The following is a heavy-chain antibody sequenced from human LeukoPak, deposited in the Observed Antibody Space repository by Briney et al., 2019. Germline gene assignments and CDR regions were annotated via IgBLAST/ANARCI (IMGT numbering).Heavy chain of an antibody. CDR2: IKQDGSDK. CDR1: GLTFSSYW. V-gene: IGHV3-7*01. J-gene: IGHJ4*02. Sequence: GRSLRLSCAASGLTFSSYWMSWVRQAPGKGLEWVANIKQDGSDKYYVDSVKGRFTISRDNAKNSLYLQVNSLRVEDTAVYYCARDRAAGRPHFDYWGQGTLVTVSS. D-gene: IGHD6-13*01. CDR3: ARDRAAGRPHFDY.